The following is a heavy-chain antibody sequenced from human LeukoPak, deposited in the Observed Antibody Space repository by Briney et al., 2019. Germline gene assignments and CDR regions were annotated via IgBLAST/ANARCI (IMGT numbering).Heavy chain of an antibody. Sequence: GESLKISCKGSGYIFTTYWIGWVRQMPGKGLERMGIIYPGDSDTRYSPSFQGQVTISADKSISTAYLQWSSLKASDTAMYYCARSFYYDTSGYSKPNYFDPWGQGTLVTVSS. CDR1: GYIFTTYW. J-gene: IGHJ5*02. D-gene: IGHD3-22*01. CDR3: ARSFYYDTSGYSKPNYFDP. V-gene: IGHV5-51*01. CDR2: IYPGDSDT.